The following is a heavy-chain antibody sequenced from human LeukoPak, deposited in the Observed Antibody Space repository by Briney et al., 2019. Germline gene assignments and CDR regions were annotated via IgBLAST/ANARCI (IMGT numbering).Heavy chain of an antibody. CDR3: ASGPPFLKYFEY. CDR1: GFTFSSYA. J-gene: IGHJ4*02. CDR2: ISGSGGDT. V-gene: IGHV3-23*01. D-gene: IGHD3-3*01. Sequence: GGSLRLSCAASGFTFSSYAMSWVRQAPGKGLEWVSAISGSGGDTDYADSVKGRFTISRDNSKNTLYLQMNSLRAEDTAIYYCASGPPFLKYFEYWGQGTLVTVSS.